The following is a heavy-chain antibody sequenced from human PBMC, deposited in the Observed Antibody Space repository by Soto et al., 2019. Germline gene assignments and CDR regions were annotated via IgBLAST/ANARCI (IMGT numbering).Heavy chain of an antibody. Sequence: SETLSLTCTVSGGSISSYYWSWIRQPPGKGLEWIGYIYYSGSTNYNPSLKSRVTISVDTSKNQFSLKLSSVTAADTAVYYCARARGVVGAKDTHLPRVWGQGTLVTVSS. CDR1: GGSISSYY. V-gene: IGHV4-59*01. CDR3: ARARGVVGAKDTHLPRV. J-gene: IGHJ4*02. D-gene: IGHD2-15*01. CDR2: IYYSGST.